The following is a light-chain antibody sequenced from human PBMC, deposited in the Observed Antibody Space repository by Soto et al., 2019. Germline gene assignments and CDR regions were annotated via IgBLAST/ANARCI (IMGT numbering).Light chain of an antibody. J-gene: IGLJ2*01. Sequence: QSALTQPASVSGSXXXXXXXXXTGTXXXVGGYNYLSWYQQHPRKVPKLIIYEVSNRPSGVSNRFSGSKSGNTASLTISGLQAEDEADYYCSSYTSSSTLEFGGGTKLTVL. V-gene: IGLV2-14*01. CDR3: SSYTSSSTLE. CDR2: EVS. CDR1: XXXVGGYNY.